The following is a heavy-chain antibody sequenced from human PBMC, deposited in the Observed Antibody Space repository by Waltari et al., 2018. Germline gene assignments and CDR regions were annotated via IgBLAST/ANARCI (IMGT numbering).Heavy chain of an antibody. D-gene: IGHD3-10*01. Sequence: EVQLLESGGGLVQPGGSLRLSCAASGFTFSSYAMSWVRQAQGKGLEWVSAISGSGGSTYYADSVKGRFTISRDNSKNTLYLQMNSLRAEDTAVYYCAKDSSGGIYLNWFDPWGQGTLVTVSS. CDR1: GFTFSSYA. CDR3: AKDSSGGIYLNWFDP. V-gene: IGHV3-23*01. CDR2: ISGSGGST. J-gene: IGHJ5*02.